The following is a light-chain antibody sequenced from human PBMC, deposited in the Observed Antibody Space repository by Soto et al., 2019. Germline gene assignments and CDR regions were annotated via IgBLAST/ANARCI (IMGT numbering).Light chain of an antibody. J-gene: IGKJ5*01. CDR1: QSVNSRY. CDR2: GAS. V-gene: IGKV3-20*01. Sequence: EKVMTQSPATLSVSPGERATLSCRASQSVNSRYLAWYQQKPGQAPRLLIYGASNRATGIPERFSGSGSGTDFTLTISSLEPEDFAVYYCQQYGTSPITFGQGTRLEIK. CDR3: QQYGTSPIT.